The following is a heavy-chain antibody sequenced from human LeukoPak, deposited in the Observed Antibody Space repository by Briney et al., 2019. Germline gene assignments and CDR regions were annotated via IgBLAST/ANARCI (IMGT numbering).Heavy chain of an antibody. CDR1: GFSFSSYG. CDR2: IWYDGSKK. CDR3: APTRRDGYIFDY. V-gene: IGHV3-33*01. J-gene: IGHJ4*02. D-gene: IGHD5-24*01. Sequence: GGSLRLSCAASGFSFSSYGMHWVRQAPGKGLEWVAVIWYDGSKKYYADSVEGRFIISRDNSKNTLYLQMNSLRAEDTAVYYCAPTRRDGYIFDYWGQGTLVTVSS.